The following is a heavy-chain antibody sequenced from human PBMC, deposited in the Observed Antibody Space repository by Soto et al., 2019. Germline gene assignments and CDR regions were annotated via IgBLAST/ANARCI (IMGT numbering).Heavy chain of an antibody. J-gene: IGHJ4*02. V-gene: IGHV1-2*04. CDR3: ARALPRPYDSSGYYFPYYFDY. CDR2: INPNSGGT. Sequence: GASVKVSCKASGYTFTGYYMHWVRQAPGQGLEWMGWINPNSGGTNYAQKFQGWVTMTRDTSISTAYMELSRLRSDDTAVYYCARALPRPYDSSGYYFPYYFDYWGQGTLVTVSS. CDR1: GYTFTGYY. D-gene: IGHD3-22*01.